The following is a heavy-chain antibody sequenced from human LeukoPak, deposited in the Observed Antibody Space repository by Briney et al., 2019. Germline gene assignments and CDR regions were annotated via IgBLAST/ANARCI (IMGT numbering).Heavy chain of an antibody. J-gene: IGHJ4*02. Sequence: GGSLRLSCAASGFTFSSYSMNWVRQAPGKGLEWVSYISSSSSTIYYADSVKGRFTISRDNANNSLYLQMNRLRAEATAAYYWSDGSYYFGYWGPGAPVPGSS. CDR3: SDGSYYFGY. V-gene: IGHV3-48*01. CDR1: GFTFSSYS. CDR2: ISSSSSTI.